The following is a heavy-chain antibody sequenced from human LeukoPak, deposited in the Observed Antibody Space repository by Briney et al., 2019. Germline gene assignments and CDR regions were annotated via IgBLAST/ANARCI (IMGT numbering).Heavy chain of an antibody. CDR3: ARDSDSGYGPFAS. J-gene: IGHJ4*02. CDR2: IHSGGTT. D-gene: IGHD5-12*01. CDR1: GFTVRNNY. Sequence: AGGSLRLSCAASGFTVRNNYMSWVREAPGKGLEWVSVIHSGGTTNYAESVQGRFTISRDNSKTTVYLHMNSLRAEDTAVYYCARDSDSGYGPFASWGQGTLVTVSS. V-gene: IGHV3-53*01.